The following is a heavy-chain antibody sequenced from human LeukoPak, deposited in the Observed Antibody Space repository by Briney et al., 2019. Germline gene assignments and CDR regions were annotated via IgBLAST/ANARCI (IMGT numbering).Heavy chain of an antibody. CDR1: GFIFSSYW. Sequence: GGSLRLSCAASGFIFSSYWMHWVRHAPGKGLEWVSSISSSSSYIYYADSVKGRFTISRDNAKNSLYLQMNSLRAEDTAVYYCARSIVGAKIDYWGQGTLVTVSS. V-gene: IGHV3-21*01. D-gene: IGHD1-26*01. J-gene: IGHJ4*02. CDR2: ISSSSSYI. CDR3: ARSIVGAKIDY.